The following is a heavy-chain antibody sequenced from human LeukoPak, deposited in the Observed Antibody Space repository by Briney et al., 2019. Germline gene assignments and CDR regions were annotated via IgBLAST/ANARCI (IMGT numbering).Heavy chain of an antibody. CDR2: IIPILRTA. Sequence: GASVKVSCKASGDTFTRNAVSWVRQAPGQGLEWMGRIIPILRTAEYAQKFQGRLTITADRSTSTAYMELSSLRSDDTAVYYCAKGKGFVGHFDFWGQGTLVTVSS. CDR3: AKGKGFVGHFDF. J-gene: IGHJ4*02. D-gene: IGHD3-3*01. V-gene: IGHV1-69*04. CDR1: GDTFTRNA.